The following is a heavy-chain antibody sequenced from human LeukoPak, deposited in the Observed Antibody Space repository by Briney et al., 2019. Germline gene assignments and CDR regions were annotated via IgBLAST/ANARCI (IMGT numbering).Heavy chain of an antibody. CDR3: ARDRFYSSGTFLDY. CDR1: AFTVGSSG. J-gene: IGHJ4*02. Sequence: GGSLRLSCAASAFTVGSSGMHWVRQAPGKGLEWAAVISNDGNKKYYADSVKGRFAISRDNSENRLFLQMNSLRAEDTAVYYCARDRFYSSGTFLDYWGQGTLVTVSS. V-gene: IGHV3-30*03. CDR2: ISNDGNKK. D-gene: IGHD3-10*01.